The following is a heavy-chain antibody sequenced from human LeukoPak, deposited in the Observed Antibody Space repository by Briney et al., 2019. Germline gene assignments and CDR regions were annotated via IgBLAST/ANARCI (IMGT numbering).Heavy chain of an antibody. CDR3: ARGYDILTGYSSGFDP. Sequence: ASVKVSCKASGYTFTSYGISWVRQAPGQGLEWMGWINPNSGGTNYAQKFQGRVTMTRDTSISTAYMELSRLRSDGTAVYYCARGYDILTGYSSGFDPWGQGTLVTVSS. CDR2: INPNSGGT. J-gene: IGHJ5*02. CDR1: GYTFTSYG. D-gene: IGHD3-9*01. V-gene: IGHV1-2*02.